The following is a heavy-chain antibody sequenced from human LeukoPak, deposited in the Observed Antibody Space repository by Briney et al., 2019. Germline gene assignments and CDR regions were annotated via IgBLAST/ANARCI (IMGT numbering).Heavy chain of an antibody. CDR1: GGSISSGGYY. J-gene: IGHJ4*02. Sequence: SETPSLTCTVSGGSISSGGYYWSWIRQPPGKGLEWIGYIYHSGSTYYNPSLKSRVTISVDTSKNQFFLKLSSVTAADTAVYYCASGTGGGNPFDYWGQGTLVTVSS. CDR2: IYHSGST. CDR3: ASGTGGGNPFDY. D-gene: IGHD4-23*01. V-gene: IGHV4-30-2*01.